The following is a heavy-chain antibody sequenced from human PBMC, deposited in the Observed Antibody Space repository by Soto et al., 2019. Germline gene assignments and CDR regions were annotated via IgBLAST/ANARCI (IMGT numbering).Heavy chain of an antibody. J-gene: IGHJ6*03. Sequence: QVQLVQSGAEVKKPGASVKVSCKASGYTFTSYVLHWVRQAPGQRLEWMGWINAGNGNTKYSQKFQGRVTITRDTSASTAYMELSSLRSEDTAVYYCARTARSYCTNGVLYDFNSCYYDMDVWGKGTTVTVSS. CDR1: GYTFTSYV. CDR2: INAGNGNT. D-gene: IGHD2-8*01. V-gene: IGHV1-3*01. CDR3: ARTARSYCTNGVLYDFNSCYYDMDV.